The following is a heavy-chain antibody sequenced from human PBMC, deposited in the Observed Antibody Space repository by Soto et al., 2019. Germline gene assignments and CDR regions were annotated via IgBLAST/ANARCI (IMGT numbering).Heavy chain of an antibody. CDR1: RGSISSGTNY. J-gene: IGHJ4*02. CDR2: IYYSGST. D-gene: IGHD6-25*01. CDR3: ARLEAGWYFDS. Sequence: QLQLQESGPGLVKPSETLSLTCTVSRGSISSGTNYWAWIRQPPGKGLEWIANIYYSGSTFYNPSLKSRVTISLDTSKNQFSLKLRSVTAADTAVYHCARLEAGWYFDSWGQGTLVTVSS. V-gene: IGHV4-39*01.